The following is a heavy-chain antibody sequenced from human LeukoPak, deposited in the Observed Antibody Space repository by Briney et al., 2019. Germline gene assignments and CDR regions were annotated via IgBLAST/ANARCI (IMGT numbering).Heavy chain of an antibody. CDR2: ISGSGGST. Sequence: PGGSLRLSCAASEFSVSSNHMSWVRQAPGKGLEWVSAISGSGGSTYYADSVKGRFTISRDNSKNTLYLQMNSLRAEDTAVYYCAKGSSGYIYGDYWGQGTLVTVSS. J-gene: IGHJ4*02. CDR1: EFSVSSNH. V-gene: IGHV3-23*01. CDR3: AKGSSGYIYGDY. D-gene: IGHD5-18*01.